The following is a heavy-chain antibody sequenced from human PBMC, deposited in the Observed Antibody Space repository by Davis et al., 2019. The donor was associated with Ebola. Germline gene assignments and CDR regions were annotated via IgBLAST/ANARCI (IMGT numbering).Heavy chain of an antibody. Sequence: ASVKVSCKASGYTFTNYDINWVRQAAGQGLEWMGRLIPNSGDTVYAQKFQGRVTVTRDTSTTTVYMDLSSLRSEDTALYYCTTPGGQDSGYDVFDIWGQGTMVTVSS. V-gene: IGHV1-8*01. J-gene: IGHJ3*02. CDR3: TTPGGQDSGYDVFDI. D-gene: IGHD5-12*01. CDR1: GYTFTNYD. CDR2: LIPNSGDT.